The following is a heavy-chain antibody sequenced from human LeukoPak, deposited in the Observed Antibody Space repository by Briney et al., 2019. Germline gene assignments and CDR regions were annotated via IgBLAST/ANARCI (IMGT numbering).Heavy chain of an antibody. CDR2: ISSSSYI. V-gene: IGHV3-21*01. J-gene: IGHJ4*02. Sequence: GGSLRLSCAASGFTFSSYAVSWVRQAPGKGLEWVSSISSSSYIYYADSVKGRFTISRDNAKNSLYLQMNSLRAEDTAVYYCARVVPAAKSFQFDYWGQGTLVTVSS. CDR1: GFTFSSYA. D-gene: IGHD2-2*01. CDR3: ARVVPAAKSFQFDY.